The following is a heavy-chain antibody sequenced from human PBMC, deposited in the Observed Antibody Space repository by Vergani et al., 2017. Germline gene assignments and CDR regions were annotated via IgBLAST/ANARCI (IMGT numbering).Heavy chain of an antibody. J-gene: IGHJ5*02. CDR3: ARHSTVEWLVKLGWIDP. CDR2: IYYSGST. V-gene: IGHV4-39*01. CDR1: GASIRSSNYY. Sequence: QLQLQESGPGLVKPSATLSLICSVSGASIRSSNYYLGWIRQPPGKGLEWIASIYYSGSTYYNPSLKSRVTMSVDTSKNQFSLKLSSVTAADTAVYFCARHSTVEWLVKLGWIDPWGQGILVTVSS. D-gene: IGHD6-19*01.